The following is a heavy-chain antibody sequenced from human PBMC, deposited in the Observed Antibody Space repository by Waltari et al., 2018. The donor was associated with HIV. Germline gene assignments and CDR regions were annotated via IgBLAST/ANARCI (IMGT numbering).Heavy chain of an antibody. J-gene: IGHJ5*02. CDR3: ARGGGAAAATKWFDP. CDR2: INHSGST. D-gene: IGHD6-13*01. Sequence: QVQLQQWGAGLLKPSETLSLTCAVYGGSFSGYYWSWIRQPPGKGLEWIGEINHSGSTNYNPSLKSRVTISVDTSKNQFSLKLSSVTAADTAVYYWARGGGAAAATKWFDPWGQGTLVTVSS. V-gene: IGHV4-34*01. CDR1: GGSFSGYY.